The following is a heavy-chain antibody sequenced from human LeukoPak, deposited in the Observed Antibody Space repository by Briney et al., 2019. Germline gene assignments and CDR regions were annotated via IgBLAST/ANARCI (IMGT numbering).Heavy chain of an antibody. CDR3: AKDQIRSSGWRPTFDY. J-gene: IGHJ4*02. Sequence: QSGGSLRLSCAASGFTFSYYAMSWVRQAPGKGLEWVSAISGSGGSTYYVDSVKGRFTISRDNSKNTLYLQMNSLRAEDTAVYYCAKDQIRSSGWRPTFDYWGQGTLVTVSS. CDR1: GFTFSYYA. CDR2: ISGSGGST. V-gene: IGHV3-23*01. D-gene: IGHD6-19*01.